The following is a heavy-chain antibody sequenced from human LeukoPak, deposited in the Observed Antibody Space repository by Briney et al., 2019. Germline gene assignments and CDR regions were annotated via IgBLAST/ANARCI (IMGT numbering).Heavy chain of an antibody. CDR3: AKRYCSGGSRHMGFDY. CDR2: ISGSGGST. CDR1: GFTFSSYA. V-gene: IGHV3-23*01. Sequence: GGSLRLSCAASGFTFSSYAMSWVRQAPGKGLEWVSAISGSGGSTYYADSVKGRFTISRDNSKNTLYLQMNSLRAEDTAVYYCAKRYCSGGSRHMGFDYWGQGTLVTVSS. J-gene: IGHJ4*02. D-gene: IGHD2-15*01.